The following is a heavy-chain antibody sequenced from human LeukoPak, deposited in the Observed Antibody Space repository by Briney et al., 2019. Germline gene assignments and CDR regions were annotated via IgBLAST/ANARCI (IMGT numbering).Heavy chain of an antibody. V-gene: IGHV3-30*02. CDR1: GFTFSSYG. CDR3: AKTYVWGSYAFDI. CDR2: IRYDGSNK. D-gene: IGHD3-16*01. Sequence: GGSLRLSCAASGFTFSSYGMHWVRQAPGKGLEWVAFIRYDGSNKYYADSVKGRFTISRDNSKNTLYLQMNSLRAEDTAVHYCAKTYVWGSYAFDIWGQGTMVTVSS. J-gene: IGHJ3*02.